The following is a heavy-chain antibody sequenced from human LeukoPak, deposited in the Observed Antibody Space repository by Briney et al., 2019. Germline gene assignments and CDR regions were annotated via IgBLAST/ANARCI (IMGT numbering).Heavy chain of an antibody. Sequence: SETLSLTCTVSGGPISSYYWSWIRQPPGKGLEWIGYIYYSGSTNYNPPLKSRVTISVDTSKNQFSLKLSSVTAADTAVYYCARAMITFGGVIDYFDYWGQGTLVTVSS. V-gene: IGHV4-59*01. CDR1: GGPISSYY. J-gene: IGHJ4*02. CDR2: IYYSGST. CDR3: ARAMITFGGVIDYFDY. D-gene: IGHD3-16*02.